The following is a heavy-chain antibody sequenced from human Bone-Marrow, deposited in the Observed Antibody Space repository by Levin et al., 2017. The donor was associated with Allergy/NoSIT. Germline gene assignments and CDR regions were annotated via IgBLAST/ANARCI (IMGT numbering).Heavy chain of an antibody. J-gene: IGHJ6*02. D-gene: IGHD3-16*02. CDR1: GFTFTTFW. CDR2: IERDGSET. CDR3: AREEGWGYHYGMDV. Sequence: GESLKISCAASGFTFTTFWMTWARQAPGKGLEWVANIERDGSETYYVDSVKGRSTISRDNAKNSVFLQMNSLRVDDTAVYYCAREEGWGYHYGMDVWGQGTTVTVSS. V-gene: IGHV3-7*01.